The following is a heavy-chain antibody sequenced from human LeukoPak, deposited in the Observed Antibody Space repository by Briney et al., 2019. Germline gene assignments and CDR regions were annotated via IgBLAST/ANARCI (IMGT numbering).Heavy chain of an antibody. D-gene: IGHD6-13*01. CDR1: GFTFSSYA. CDR3: AKDRMRSSAGKDFQH. Sequence: PGGSLRLSCAASGFTFSSYAMSWVRQAPGKGLEWVSAISGSGGSTYYADSVKGRFTISRDNSKNTLYLQMNSLRAEDTAVYYCAKDRMRSSAGKDFQHWGQGTLDTVSS. CDR2: ISGSGGST. V-gene: IGHV3-23*01. J-gene: IGHJ1*01.